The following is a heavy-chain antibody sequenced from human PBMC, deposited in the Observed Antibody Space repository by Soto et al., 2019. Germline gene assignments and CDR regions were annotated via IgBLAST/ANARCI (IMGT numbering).Heavy chain of an antibody. CDR2: IIPIFGTA. CDR3: ARGFKQLVPYYYYGMDV. Sequence: GASVEVSWKASGGRLSSYARRWVRQAHGQGLEWMGGIIPIFGTANYAQKFQGRVTITADESTSTAYMELSSLRSEDTAVYYCARGFKQLVPYYYYGMDVWGQGTTVTVS. V-gene: IGHV1-69*13. J-gene: IGHJ6*02. CDR1: GGRLSSYA. D-gene: IGHD6-6*01.